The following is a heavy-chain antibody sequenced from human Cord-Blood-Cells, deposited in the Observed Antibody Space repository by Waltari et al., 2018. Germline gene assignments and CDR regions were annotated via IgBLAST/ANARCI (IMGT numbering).Heavy chain of an antibody. V-gene: IGHV4-34*01. D-gene: IGHD3-3*01. CDR3: ARQRSDFWSGYFPYYFDY. Sequence: QVQLQQWGAGLLKPSETLSLTCAVDGGSFSGYYWSWIRQRPGQGLEWIGEINHSGSTNYKPSLKSRVTISVATSKNQFSLKLSSVTAADTAVYYCARQRSDFWSGYFPYYFDYWGQGTLVTVSS. J-gene: IGHJ4*02. CDR2: INHSGST. CDR1: GGSFSGYY.